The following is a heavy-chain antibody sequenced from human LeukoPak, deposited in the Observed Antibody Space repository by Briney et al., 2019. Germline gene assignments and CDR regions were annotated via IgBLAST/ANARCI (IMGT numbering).Heavy chain of an antibody. CDR3: ASNPQGDAFDS. Sequence: AAVKVSCSASGYTFTGYYIRWVRQPPGQGLEWMWWINPNSGGTNYAQKFQGRVTMTRDTSISTAYMELSRLRSDDTAVYYCASNPQGDAFDSWGQGTMDTVSS. V-gene: IGHV1-2*02. CDR2: INPNSGGT. CDR1: GYTFTGYY. J-gene: IGHJ3*02.